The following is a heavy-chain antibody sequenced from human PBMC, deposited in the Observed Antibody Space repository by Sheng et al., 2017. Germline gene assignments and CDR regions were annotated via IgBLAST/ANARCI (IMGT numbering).Heavy chain of an antibody. J-gene: IGHJ3*02. CDR2: IYHSGST. CDR1: GGSISSSNW. CDR3: ARDPGVSVGDAFDI. V-gene: IGHV4-4*02. D-gene: IGHD1-26*01. Sequence: QVQLQESGPGLVKPSGTLSLTCAVSGGSISSSNWWSWVRQPPGKGLEWIGEIYHSGSTNYNPSLKSRVNISVDKSKNQFSLKLNSVTAADTAMYYCARDPGVSVGDAFDIWGQGTMVTVSS.